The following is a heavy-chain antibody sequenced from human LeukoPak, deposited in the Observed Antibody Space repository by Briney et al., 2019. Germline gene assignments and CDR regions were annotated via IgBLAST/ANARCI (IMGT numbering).Heavy chain of an antibody. Sequence: SETLSLTCTVSGGSISSGDYYWTWIRQNPGKGLEWIGYIYYSGSAYYTPSLKSRVTLSVDTSKNQFSLELTSVTAADTAVYYCARASKEGTTVTRFDYWGQGTLVTVSS. V-gene: IGHV4-31*03. J-gene: IGHJ4*02. CDR3: ARASKEGTTVTRFDY. CDR2: IYYSGSA. D-gene: IGHD4-17*01. CDR1: GGSISSGDYY.